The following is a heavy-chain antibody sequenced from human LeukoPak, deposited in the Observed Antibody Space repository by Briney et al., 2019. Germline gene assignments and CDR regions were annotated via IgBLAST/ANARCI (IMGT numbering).Heavy chain of an antibody. J-gene: IGHJ4*02. D-gene: IGHD3-3*02. CDR3: ARGALSIY. CDR2: IYYSGST. Sequence: SETLSLTCTVSGGSISSYYWSWIRQPPGKGLEWIGYIYYSGSTNYNPSLKSRVTISVDTSKNQFSLKLSSVTAADTAVYYCARGALSIYWGQGTLVTASS. CDR1: GGSISSYY. V-gene: IGHV4-59*01.